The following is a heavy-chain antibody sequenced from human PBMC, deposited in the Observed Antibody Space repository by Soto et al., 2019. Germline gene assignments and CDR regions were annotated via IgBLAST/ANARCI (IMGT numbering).Heavy chain of an antibody. CDR1: GFTFSSYA. CDR2: ISGSGGST. V-gene: IGHV3-23*01. D-gene: IGHD3-22*01. Sequence: PGGSLRLSCAASGFTFSSYAMSWVRQAPGKGLEWVSAISGSGGSTYYADSVKGRFTISRDNSKNTLYRQMNSLRAEDTAVYYCAKLVVGRIVVDRMDVWGQGTTGTVAS. J-gene: IGHJ6*02. CDR3: AKLVVGRIVVDRMDV.